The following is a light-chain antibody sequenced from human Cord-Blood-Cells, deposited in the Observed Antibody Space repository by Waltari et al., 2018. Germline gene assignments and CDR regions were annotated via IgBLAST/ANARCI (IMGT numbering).Light chain of an antibody. Sequence: DIQMTQSPSSLSASVGDRVTITCRESQSISSYLNWYQQKPGKAPKPLIYAASSLQSGGPSRFSGSGAGTDFTLTISSLQPEDVATYYCQQSYSTSPYSFGQGTKLEIK. CDR2: AAS. CDR3: QQSYSTSPYS. V-gene: IGKV1-39*01. J-gene: IGKJ2*03. CDR1: QSISSY.